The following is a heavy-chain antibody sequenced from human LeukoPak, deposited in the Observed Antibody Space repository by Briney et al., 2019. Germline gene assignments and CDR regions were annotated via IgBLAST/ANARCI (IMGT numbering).Heavy chain of an antibody. V-gene: IGHV4-59*02. D-gene: IGHD2-15*01. CDR1: GFTVSSYY. Sequence: GSLRLSCAASGFTVSSYYWSWIRQPPGKGLEWIGYIYYSGSTNYNPSLKSRVTISVDTSKNQFSLKLSSVTAADTAVYYCARDQGYCSGGSCLDWFDPWGQGTLVTVSS. J-gene: IGHJ5*02. CDR3: ARDQGYCSGGSCLDWFDP. CDR2: IYYSGST.